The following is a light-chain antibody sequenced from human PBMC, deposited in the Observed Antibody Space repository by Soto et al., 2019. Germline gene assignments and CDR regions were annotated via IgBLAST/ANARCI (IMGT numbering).Light chain of an antibody. J-gene: IGLJ1*01. CDR1: SSDVGAYIF. CDR2: DVN. V-gene: IGLV2-8*01. CDR3: VSFAGGTYV. Sequence: SVLTQPPSASGSPGQSVTISCTGTSSDVGAYIFVSWYQQHPGKAPKLMVYDVNRRPPGVPDRFFGSKSGNTASLTVSGLQAEDEADYYCVSFAGGTYVFGTGTKVTV.